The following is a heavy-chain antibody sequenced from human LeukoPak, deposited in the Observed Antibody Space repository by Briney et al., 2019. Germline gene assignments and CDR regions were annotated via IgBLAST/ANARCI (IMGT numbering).Heavy chain of an antibody. Sequence: SETLSLTCSVSGGSISSTSYYWGWIRQPPGKGLEWIGSIYYTGSTYSNPSLRRRVTMSVDTSKNQFSLTLSSVTAADTAVYYCARHVDSAMIANFDYWGQGTLVTVSS. J-gene: IGHJ4*02. CDR3: ARHVDSAMIANFDY. CDR1: GGSISSTSYY. V-gene: IGHV4-39*01. D-gene: IGHD5-18*01. CDR2: IYYTGST.